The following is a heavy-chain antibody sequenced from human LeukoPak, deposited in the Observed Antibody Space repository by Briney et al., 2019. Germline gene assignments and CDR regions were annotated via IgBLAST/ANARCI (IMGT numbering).Heavy chain of an antibody. Sequence: ASVKVSCKAFGYTFTRYGLSWLRQAPGQGLEWVGWISSYNGNTNYAQKFQDRLTMTTDTSTSTAYMELRGLRSDDTAVYYWARNYFDSGSYKLGPWGQGTLVIVSS. CDR3: ARNYFDSGSYKLGP. J-gene: IGHJ5*02. CDR1: GYTFTRYG. D-gene: IGHD3-10*01. V-gene: IGHV1-18*01. CDR2: ISSYNGNT.